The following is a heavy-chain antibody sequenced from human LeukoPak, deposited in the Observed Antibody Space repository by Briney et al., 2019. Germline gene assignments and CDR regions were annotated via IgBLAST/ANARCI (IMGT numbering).Heavy chain of an antibody. D-gene: IGHD5-24*01. CDR2: IYYSGST. CDR3: ARGGENGYNYEFDY. J-gene: IGHJ4*02. V-gene: IGHV4-59*01. Sequence: SETLSLTCTVSGGSISSYYWSWIRQPPGKGLEWIGYIYYSGSTNYNPSLKSRVTISVDTSKNQFSLKLSSVTAADTAVYYCARGGENGYNYEFDYWGQGTLVTVSS. CDR1: GGSISSYY.